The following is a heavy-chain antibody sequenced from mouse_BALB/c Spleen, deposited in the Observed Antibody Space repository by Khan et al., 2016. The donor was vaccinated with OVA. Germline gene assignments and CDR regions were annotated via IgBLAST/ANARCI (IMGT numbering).Heavy chain of an antibody. CDR1: GYSITGVYG. CDR2: ITYNGST. D-gene: IGHD3-3*01. J-gene: IGHJ2*01. Sequence: EVQLQESGPGLVKPSQSVSISCTVTGYSITGVYGWSLIQRFPGNKLGWMVYITYNGSTNYNQSLKNQITITGDTSKNQFFLQLNSVTTEDTATYYWARSARLKYWGQGTPVTVSS. V-gene: IGHV3-2*02. CDR3: ARSARLKY.